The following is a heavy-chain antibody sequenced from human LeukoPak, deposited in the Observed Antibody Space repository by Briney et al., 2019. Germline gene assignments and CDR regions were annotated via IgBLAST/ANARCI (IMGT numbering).Heavy chain of an antibody. D-gene: IGHD5-18*01. CDR2: IYYSGST. CDR3: ARRGGYSYGVNWFDP. J-gene: IGHJ5*02. V-gene: IGHV4-30-4*01. Sequence: PSETLSLTCTVSGGSISSGDYYWSWIRQPPGKGLEWIGYIYYSGSTYYNPSLKSRVTISVDTSKNQFSLKLSSVTAADTAVYYCARRGGYSYGVNWFDPWGQGTLVTVSS. CDR1: GGSISSGDYY.